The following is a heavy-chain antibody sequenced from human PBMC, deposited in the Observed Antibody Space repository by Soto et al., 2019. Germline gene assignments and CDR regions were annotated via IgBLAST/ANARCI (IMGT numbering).Heavy chain of an antibody. D-gene: IGHD3-9*01. CDR1: GFTFSSYR. J-gene: IGHJ4*02. CDR2: ITSSSNYI. CDR3: ARSYYDVVTGYSIPPYFDY. Sequence: GGSLRLSCAASGFTFSSYRMNWVRQAPGKGLEWVSSITSSSNYISDADSVKGRFTISRDNAKNSLYLQMDSLRAEDTAVYYCARSYYDVVTGYSIPPYFDYWGQRTLVTVSS. V-gene: IGHV3-21*06.